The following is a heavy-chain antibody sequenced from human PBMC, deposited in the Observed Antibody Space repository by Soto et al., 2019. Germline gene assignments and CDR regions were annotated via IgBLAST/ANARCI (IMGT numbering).Heavy chain of an antibody. D-gene: IGHD2-2*01. Sequence: QVQLQESGPGLVKPSQTLSLTCTVSGGSISSGGYYWSWIRQRPGKGLEWIGYIDYSGSTYYNPSLTSRVTRSLATSKKQFSLKLSTVPAADTAVYYGARGDCTSTSSYASTSWFDPWGQGTLVTVSS. J-gene: IGHJ5*02. CDR1: GGSISSGGYY. CDR2: IDYSGST. CDR3: ARGDCTSTSSYASTSWFDP. V-gene: IGHV4-31*03.